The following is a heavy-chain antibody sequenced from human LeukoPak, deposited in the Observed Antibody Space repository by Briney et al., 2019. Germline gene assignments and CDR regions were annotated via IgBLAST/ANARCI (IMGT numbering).Heavy chain of an antibody. Sequence: RSESLSLTCTVSGGSVSSGSYYWSWIRQPPGKGLEWIGYIYYSGSTNYNPSLKSRVTISVDTSKNQFSLKLSSVTAADTAVYYCASRKSGSYFPSIDYWGEGTMVTVSS. J-gene: IGHJ4*03. D-gene: IGHD1-26*01. CDR2: IYYSGST. CDR3: ASRKSGSYFPSIDY. V-gene: IGHV4-61*01. CDR1: GGSVSSGSYY.